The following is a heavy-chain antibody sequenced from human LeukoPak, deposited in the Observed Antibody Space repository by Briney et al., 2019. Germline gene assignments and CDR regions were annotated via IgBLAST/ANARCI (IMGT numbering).Heavy chain of an antibody. Sequence: GGSLRLSCAASGFTLSSYWMNWVRQAPGKGLEWVSYISGSSSYTNHADSVKGRFTISRDNARNSLYLQMNSLRAEDTALYYCARALRLGELSTWGQGTMVTVSS. CDR1: GFTLSSYW. J-gene: IGHJ3*01. D-gene: IGHD3-16*02. CDR3: ARALRLGELST. V-gene: IGHV3-21*05. CDR2: ISGSSSYT.